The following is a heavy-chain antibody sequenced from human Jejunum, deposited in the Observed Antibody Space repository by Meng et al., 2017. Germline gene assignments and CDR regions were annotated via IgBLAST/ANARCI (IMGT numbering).Heavy chain of an antibody. Sequence: HLREPGPGLVKPSGPLPPTCPFSGVSTPAPFYWTWIRQAPGKGLEWIGEVWPSGATYYNPSLSSRITISIDTSNNQFSLEVAFLTAADTAVYYCARAIRERYFDSWGQGTLVTVSS. J-gene: IGHJ4*02. V-gene: IGHV4-4*02. D-gene: IGHD1-14*01. CDR1: GVSTPAPFY. CDR2: VWPSGAT. CDR3: ARAIRERYFDS.